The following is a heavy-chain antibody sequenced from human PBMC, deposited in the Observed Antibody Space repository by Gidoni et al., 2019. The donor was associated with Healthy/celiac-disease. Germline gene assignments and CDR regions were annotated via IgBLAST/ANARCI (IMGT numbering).Heavy chain of an antibody. CDR3: AREGDYYFDY. CDR1: GFTFSSYW. D-gene: IGHD3-16*01. V-gene: IGHV3-74*01. CDR2: INSDGSST. Sequence: EVQLVESGGGLVQPGGSLRPSCSASGFTFSSYWMHWVRQAPGKGLVWVSRINSDGSSTSYADSVKGRFTISRDNAKNTLYLQMNRLRAEDTAVYYCAREGDYYFDYWGQGTLVTVSS. J-gene: IGHJ4*02.